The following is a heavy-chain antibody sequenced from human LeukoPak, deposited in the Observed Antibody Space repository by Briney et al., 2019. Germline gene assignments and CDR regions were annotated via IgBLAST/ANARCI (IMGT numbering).Heavy chain of an antibody. V-gene: IGHV3-9*01. Sequence: PGRSLRLSCAASGFIFVDYALHWLRQAPGKGLDGVSGISWNSGSIGYADSVKGRFTISRDNAKNYLYLQMNSLRAEDTALYYCAKDREYDILTGYPGFDYWGQGTLVTVSS. J-gene: IGHJ4*02. CDR2: ISWNSGSI. CDR1: GFIFVDYA. D-gene: IGHD3-9*01. CDR3: AKDREYDILTGYPGFDY.